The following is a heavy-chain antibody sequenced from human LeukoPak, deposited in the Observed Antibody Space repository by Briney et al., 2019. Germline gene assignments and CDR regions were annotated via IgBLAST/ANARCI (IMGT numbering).Heavy chain of an antibody. J-gene: IGHJ4*02. CDR2: ISSSGSTI. CDR3: ARGYCSGGSCYRLPNYFDY. Sequence: RAGGSLRLSCAASGFTFSHHGMHWVRQAPGKGLEWVSYISSSGSTIYYADSVKGRFTISRDNAKNSLYLQMNSLRAEDTAVYYCARGYCSGGSCYRLPNYFDYWGQGTLVTVSS. D-gene: IGHD2-15*01. V-gene: IGHV3-48*04. CDR1: GFTFSHHG.